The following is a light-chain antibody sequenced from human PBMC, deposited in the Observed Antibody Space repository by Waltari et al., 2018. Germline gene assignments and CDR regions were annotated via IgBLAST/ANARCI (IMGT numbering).Light chain of an antibody. CDR1: RSNIGNNY. J-gene: IGLJ3*02. CDR2: RLY. CDR3: AAWDDRLSVWV. Sequence: QSVLTQPPSASGTPGQRVTISCSGGRSNIGNNYVFWYQQFPGTAPKLLIYRLYQRPAGVADRFSGSTSGTSASLAISGLRSEEEADYYCAAWDDRLSVWVFGGGTKLTVL. V-gene: IGLV1-47*01.